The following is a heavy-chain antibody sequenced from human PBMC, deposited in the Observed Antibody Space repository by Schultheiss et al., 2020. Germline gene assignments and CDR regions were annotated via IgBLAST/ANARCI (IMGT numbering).Heavy chain of an antibody. Sequence: GGSLRLSCAVYGFTFSSYAMSWVRQAPGKGLEWVSAISGSSGSTYYADSAKGRFTISRDNSKNTLYLQMNSLKTEDTAVYYCTTDGTTAANYYYYGMDVWGQGTTVTVS. CDR2: ISGSSGST. CDR1: GFTFSSYA. J-gene: IGHJ6*02. CDR3: TTDGTTAANYYYYGMDV. D-gene: IGHD2-2*01. V-gene: IGHV3-23*01.